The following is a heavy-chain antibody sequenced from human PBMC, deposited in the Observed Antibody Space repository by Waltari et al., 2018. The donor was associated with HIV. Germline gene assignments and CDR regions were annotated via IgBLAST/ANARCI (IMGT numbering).Heavy chain of an antibody. CDR3: VTSAYGANSWIDY. D-gene: IGHD3-10*01. J-gene: IGHJ4*02. CDR2: IYPDDSDT. V-gene: IGHV5-51*01. CDR1: GYSLTTNW. Sequence: DVQLVQSGAEIKKQGESLKISCKGSGYSLTTNWIGWVRQMPGKGLDWMAIIYPDDSDTRYNPSFRGQVTISVDRSISTAHLSWRRLKTSDTGIYYCVTSAYGANSWIDYWGQGTPVTVSS.